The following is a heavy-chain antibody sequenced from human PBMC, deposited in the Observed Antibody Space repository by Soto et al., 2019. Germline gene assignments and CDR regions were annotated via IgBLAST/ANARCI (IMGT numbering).Heavy chain of an antibody. CDR3: AREKFSWPSYYYYMDV. CDR2: INHSGST. Sequence: QVQLQQWGAGLLKPSETLSLTCAVYGGSFSGYYWSWIRQPPGKGLEWIGEINHSGSTNYNPSLKSRVTISVDTSKHQFSLKLSSVTAADTAVYYCAREKFSWPSYYYYMDVWGKGTTVTVSS. V-gene: IGHV4-34*01. J-gene: IGHJ6*03. CDR1: GGSFSGYY. D-gene: IGHD6-13*01.